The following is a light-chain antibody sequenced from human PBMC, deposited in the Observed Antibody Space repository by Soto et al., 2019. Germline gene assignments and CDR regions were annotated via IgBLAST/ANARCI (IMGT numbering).Light chain of an antibody. Sequence: QPVLTQPPSGSGAPGQRVTISCTGNSSNIGAGHDVHWYQPPPGTAPKLLIFRNNNRASGVPGRFSGARSGTSASLAITGLQTGDEADYYCQSFDSNLSGWVFGGGTKLTVL. J-gene: IGLJ3*02. V-gene: IGLV1-40*01. CDR2: RNN. CDR1: SSNIGAGHD. CDR3: QSFDSNLSGWV.